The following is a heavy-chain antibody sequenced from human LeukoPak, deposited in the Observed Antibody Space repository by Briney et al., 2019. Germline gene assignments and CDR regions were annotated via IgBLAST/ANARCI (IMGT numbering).Heavy chain of an antibody. Sequence: AASVNVSCKASGGTFSNHDFSWVRQAPGQGLEWMGGIIPIDDSTNYVQKFQDRVMITADEATNIIYMELGSLKSEDTAEYYCARHSGHSSWYYGLDVWGQGTTVIVSS. D-gene: IGHD6-13*01. V-gene: IGHV1-69*13. CDR1: GGTFSNHD. CDR2: IIPIDDST. J-gene: IGHJ6*02. CDR3: ARHSGHSSWYYGLDV.